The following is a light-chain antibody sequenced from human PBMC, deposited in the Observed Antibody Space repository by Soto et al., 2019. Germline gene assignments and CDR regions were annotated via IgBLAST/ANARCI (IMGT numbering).Light chain of an antibody. Sequence: QSVLTQPASVSGTPGQSITISCTGTSSDVGGYNYVFWYQQHPGKAPKLIIYEVHNRPSGVSNHFSGSKSGNTASLTISGLQAEDEADYYCSSYTSSNTVIFGGGTKLTVL. J-gene: IGLJ2*01. CDR3: SSYTSSNTVI. CDR2: EVH. V-gene: IGLV2-14*01. CDR1: SSDVGGYNY.